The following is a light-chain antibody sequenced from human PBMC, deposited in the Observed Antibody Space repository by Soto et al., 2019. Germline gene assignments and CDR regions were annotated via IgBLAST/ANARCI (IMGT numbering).Light chain of an antibody. CDR1: QSVSSTY. CDR3: QQYGSSPLT. Sequence: IVLTQSPGTLSLSPGERTTLSCRASQSVSSTYLIWYQQKPGQAPRLLIYGASSRATGIPDRFSGSGSGTDFTLTISRLDPEDFAVYYCQQYGSSPLTFGQGTKVDIK. V-gene: IGKV3-20*01. J-gene: IGKJ1*01. CDR2: GAS.